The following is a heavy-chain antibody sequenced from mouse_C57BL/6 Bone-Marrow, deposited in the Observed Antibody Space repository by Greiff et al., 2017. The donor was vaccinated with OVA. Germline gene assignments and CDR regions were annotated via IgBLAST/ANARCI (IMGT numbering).Heavy chain of an antibody. CDR2: INPSSGYT. V-gene: IGHV1-7*01. J-gene: IGHJ3*01. Sequence: QVQLQQSGAELAKPGASVKLSCKASGYTFTSYWMHWVKQRPGQGLEWIGYINPSSGYTKYNQKFKDKATLTADKSSSTAYMQLSSLTYEDSAVYYCARSHYVSRSWFAYWGQGTLVTVSA. D-gene: IGHD1-1*01. CDR1: GYTFTSYW. CDR3: ARSHYVSRSWFAY.